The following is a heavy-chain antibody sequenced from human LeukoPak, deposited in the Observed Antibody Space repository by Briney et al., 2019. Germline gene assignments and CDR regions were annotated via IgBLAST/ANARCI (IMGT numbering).Heavy chain of an antibody. CDR1: GGSFSGYY. CDR3: ARADGAQTFPFDY. D-gene: IGHD4/OR15-4a*01. V-gene: IGHV4-34*01. Sequence: SETLSLTCAVYGGSFSGYYWSWIRQPPGKGLEWIGEINPGGNTNYNPSLKSRVTISADTSKNQFSLKLTSVTAADTAVYYCARADGAQTFPFDYWSLGTLVTVSS. J-gene: IGHJ4*02. CDR2: INPGGNT.